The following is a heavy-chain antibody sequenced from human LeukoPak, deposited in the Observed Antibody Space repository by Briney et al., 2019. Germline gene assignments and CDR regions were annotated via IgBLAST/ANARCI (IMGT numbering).Heavy chain of an antibody. CDR2: IRHDGSNK. CDR1: GFTFSSYG. Sequence: GGSLRLTCAASGFTFSSYGMHWVRQAPGKGLEWVAFIRHDGSNKYYADSVKGRFTISRDNSKNTLYLQMNSLRAGDTAVYYCARDFLSPMSFYMDVWGKGTTVTVSS. CDR3: ARDFLSPMSFYMDV. V-gene: IGHV3-30*02. J-gene: IGHJ6*03. D-gene: IGHD3-10*02.